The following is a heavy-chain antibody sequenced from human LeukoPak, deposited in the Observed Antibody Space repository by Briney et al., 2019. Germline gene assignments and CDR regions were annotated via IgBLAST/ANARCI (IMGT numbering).Heavy chain of an antibody. D-gene: IGHD3-10*01. CDR3: ARSLRVRGVPDYMDV. CDR1: GFTFSSYA. Sequence: PGGSLRLSCAASGFTFSSYAMSWVRQAPGKGLQWVSGISGSGGSTYYADTVKGRFTISRDNSKNTLYLQMNSLRADDTAVYYCARSLRVRGVPDYMDVWGRGTTVTISS. CDR2: ISGSGGST. J-gene: IGHJ6*03. V-gene: IGHV3-23*01.